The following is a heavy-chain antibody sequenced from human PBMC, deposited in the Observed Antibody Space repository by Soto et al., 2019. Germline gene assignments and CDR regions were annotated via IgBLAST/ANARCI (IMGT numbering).Heavy chain of an antibody. CDR1: GYTFTSYG. CDR2: ISAYNGNT. D-gene: IGHD5-12*01. CDR3: ARVGSGYSGYAPKNDAFDI. J-gene: IGHJ3*02. Sequence: ASVKVSCKASGYTFTSYGISWVRQAPGQGLEWMGWISAYNGNTNYAQKLQGRVTMTTDTSTSTAYMELRSLRSDDTAVYYCARVGSGYSGYAPKNDAFDIWGQGTMVTVSS. V-gene: IGHV1-18*01.